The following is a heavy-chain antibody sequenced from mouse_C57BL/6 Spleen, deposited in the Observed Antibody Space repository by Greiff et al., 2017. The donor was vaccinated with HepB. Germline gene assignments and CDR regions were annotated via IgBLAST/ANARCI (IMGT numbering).Heavy chain of an antibody. CDR2: IYPGSGST. D-gene: IGHD1-3*01. Sequence: QVQLKQPGAELVKPGASVKMSCKASGYTFTSYWITWVKQRPGQGLEWIGDIYPGSGSTNYNEKFKSKATLTVDTSSSTAYMQLSSLTSEDSAVYYCARGGLNYAMDYWGQGTSVTVSS. J-gene: IGHJ4*01. CDR1: GYTFTSYW. V-gene: IGHV1-55*01. CDR3: ARGGLNYAMDY.